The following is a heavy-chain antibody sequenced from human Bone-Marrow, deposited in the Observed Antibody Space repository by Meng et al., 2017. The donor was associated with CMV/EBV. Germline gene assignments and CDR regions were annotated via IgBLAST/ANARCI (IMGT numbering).Heavy chain of an antibody. J-gene: IGHJ4*02. CDR3: ARVMESWIPTHYFVY. V-gene: IGHV4-39*07. CDR2: IYYSGST. CDR1: GGSISSSSYY. D-gene: IGHD2-8*01. Sequence: GALRLSCTVSGGSISSSSYYWGWIRQPPGKGLEWIGSIYYSGSTYYNPSLKSRVTISVDTSKNQFSLKLSSVTAADTAVYYCARVMESWIPTHYFVYWGQGTLVTVSS.